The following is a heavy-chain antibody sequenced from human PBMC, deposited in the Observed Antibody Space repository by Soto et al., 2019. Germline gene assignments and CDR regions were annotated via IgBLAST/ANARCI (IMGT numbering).Heavy chain of an antibody. J-gene: IGHJ6*02. Sequence: ASVKVSCKASGGTFSSYAISWVLQAPGQGLEWMGGIIPIFGTANYAQKFQGRVTITADKSTSAAYMELSSLRSEDTAVYYCARWHPLCSGNYYYGMDVWGQGTTVTVSS. V-gene: IGHV1-69*06. CDR2: IIPIFGTA. D-gene: IGHD2-2*01. CDR3: ARWHPLCSGNYYYGMDV. CDR1: GGTFSSYA.